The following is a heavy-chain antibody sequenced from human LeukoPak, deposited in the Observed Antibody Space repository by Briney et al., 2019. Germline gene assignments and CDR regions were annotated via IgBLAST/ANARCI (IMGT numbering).Heavy chain of an antibody. Sequence: ASVKVSCKASGYTFTGYYMHWVRQAPGQGLEWMGWINPNSGGTNYAQKFQGRVTMTRDTSISTAYMELSRLRSDDTAVYYCARDRRDGYNYDFDYWGQGILVTVSS. CDR3: ARDRRDGYNYDFDY. CDR1: GYTFTGYY. V-gene: IGHV1-2*02. D-gene: IGHD5-24*01. J-gene: IGHJ4*02. CDR2: INPNSGGT.